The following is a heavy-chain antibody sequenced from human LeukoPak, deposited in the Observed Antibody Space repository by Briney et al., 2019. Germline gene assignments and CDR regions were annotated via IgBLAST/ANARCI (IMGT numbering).Heavy chain of an antibody. Sequence: SGPTLVKPTQTLTLTCTFSGFSLSTSGVGVGWICQPPGKALEWLSLIYWNDDKRYSPSLKSRLTITKDTSKNQVVLTMTNMDPVDTATYYCAHRPSGNYYDSSGYGDAFDIWGQGTMVTVSS. CDR1: GFSLSTSGVG. CDR2: IYWNDDK. J-gene: IGHJ3*02. D-gene: IGHD3-22*01. V-gene: IGHV2-5*01. CDR3: AHRPSGNYYDSSGYGDAFDI.